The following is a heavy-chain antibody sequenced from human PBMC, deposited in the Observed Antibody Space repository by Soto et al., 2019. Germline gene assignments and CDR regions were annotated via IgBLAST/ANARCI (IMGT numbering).Heavy chain of an antibody. J-gene: IGHJ4*02. D-gene: IGHD3-22*01. V-gene: IGHV3-30-3*01. CDR3: ARDRGYYDSSGYFDY. CDR2: ISSDGSNK. Sequence: PGGSVILSCAASGFTFSRYAMRWVRQAPWKGLEWVAVISSDGSNKYYADSVKGRFTISRDNAKTSLYLQINSLRAEDTAVYYCARDRGYYDSSGYFDYWGQGTLVTVSS. CDR1: GFTFSRYA.